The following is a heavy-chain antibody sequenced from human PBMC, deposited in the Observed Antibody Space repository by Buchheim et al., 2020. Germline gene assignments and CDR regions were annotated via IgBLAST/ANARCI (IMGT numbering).Heavy chain of an antibody. Sequence: QVRLQQWGAGLLKPSETLSLTCAVFGESFSAYYWSWIRQPPGKGLEWIGYIYYSGSTYYNPSLKSRVTISVDTSKNQFSLKLSSVTAADTAVYYCARLGQDGYGMDVWGQGTT. CDR2: IYYSGST. CDR1: GESFSAYY. V-gene: IGHV4-34*01. CDR3: ARLGQDGYGMDV. D-gene: IGHD3-16*01. J-gene: IGHJ6*02.